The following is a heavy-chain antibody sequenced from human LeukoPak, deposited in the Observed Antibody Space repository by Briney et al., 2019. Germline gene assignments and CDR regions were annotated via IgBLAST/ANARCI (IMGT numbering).Heavy chain of an antibody. CDR2: IWYDGSNK. J-gene: IGHJ4*02. Sequence: GRSLRLSCAASGFTFSSYGMHWVRQAPGKGLEWVAVIWYDGSNKYYADSVKGRFTISRDNSKNTLYLQMNSLRAEDTAVYYCTRHSYAFDYWGQGTLVTVSS. D-gene: IGHD1-26*01. CDR1: GFTFSSYG. V-gene: IGHV3-33*01. CDR3: TRHSYAFDY.